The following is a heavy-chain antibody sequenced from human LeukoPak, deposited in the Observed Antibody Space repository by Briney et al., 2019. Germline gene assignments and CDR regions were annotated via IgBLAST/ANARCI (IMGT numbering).Heavy chain of an antibody. J-gene: IGHJ4*02. CDR2: INHSGST. D-gene: IGHD3-22*01. V-gene: IGHV4-34*01. CDR1: GGSFSGYY. CDR3: ASTRSTTYYYDSSGYYPFDY. Sequence: PSETLSLTCAVYGGSFSGYYWSWIRQPPGKGLEWIGEINHSGSTNYNPSLKSRVTISVDTSKNQFSLKLSSVTAADTAVYYCASTRSTTYYYDSSGYYPFDYWGQGTLVTVSS.